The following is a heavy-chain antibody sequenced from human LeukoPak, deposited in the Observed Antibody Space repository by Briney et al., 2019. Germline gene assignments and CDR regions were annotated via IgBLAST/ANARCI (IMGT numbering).Heavy chain of an antibody. CDR1: GYTFTSYA. CDR2: INAGNGNT. Sequence: GASVKVSCKASGYTFTSYAMHWVRQAPGQRLEWMGWINAGNGNTKYSQEFQGRVTITRDTSASTAYMELSSLRSEDMAVYYCARAYCSGGSCYSEHWFDPWGQGTLVTVSS. V-gene: IGHV1-3*03. J-gene: IGHJ5*02. CDR3: ARAYCSGGSCYSEHWFDP. D-gene: IGHD2-15*01.